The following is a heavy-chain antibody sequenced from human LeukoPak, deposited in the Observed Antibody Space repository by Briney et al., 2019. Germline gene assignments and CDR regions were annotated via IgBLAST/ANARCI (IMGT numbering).Heavy chain of an antibody. D-gene: IGHD6-13*01. CDR1: GFSFSGYA. CDR3: SSAASGQPDY. CDR2: ISFNGNYE. Sequence: PGGSLRLSCAASGFSFSGYAMHWIRKAPGKGLEWVALISFNGNYEDYTQSVKGRFTISRDNSKNTLFLQMNSLRPEDTAVYYCSSAASGQPDYWGQGTLVIVSS. V-gene: IGHV3-30*03. J-gene: IGHJ4*02.